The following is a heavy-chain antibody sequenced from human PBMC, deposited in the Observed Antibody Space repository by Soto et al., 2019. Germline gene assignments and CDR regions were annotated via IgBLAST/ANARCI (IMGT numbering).Heavy chain of an antibody. D-gene: IGHD5-12*01. J-gene: IGHJ5*02. CDR1: GYTFTAYY. Sequence: ASVKVSCKASGYTFTAYYMHWVRRAPGQGLEWMGWINPNSGGTYHAQNFQGRVTMTRDTSTTTAYMELASLRSDDTAVYYCARGGGRGYNELDPWGHGTLVTVSS. CDR2: INPNSGGT. CDR3: ARGGGRGYNELDP. V-gene: IGHV1-2*02.